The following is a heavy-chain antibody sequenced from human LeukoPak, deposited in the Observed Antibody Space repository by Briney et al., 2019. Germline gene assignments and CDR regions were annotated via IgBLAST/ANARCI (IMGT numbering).Heavy chain of an antibody. CDR3: ARTSNYDFWSGYSHVGAFDI. Sequence: GGSLRLSCAASGFTFSSYWMSWVRQAPGKGLEWVANIKQDGSEKYYVDSVKGRFTISRDNAKNSLYLQMNSLRAEDTAVYYCARTSNYDFWSGYSHVGAFDIWGQGTMVTVSS. CDR2: IKQDGSEK. J-gene: IGHJ3*02. D-gene: IGHD3-3*01. CDR1: GFTFSSYW. V-gene: IGHV3-7*01.